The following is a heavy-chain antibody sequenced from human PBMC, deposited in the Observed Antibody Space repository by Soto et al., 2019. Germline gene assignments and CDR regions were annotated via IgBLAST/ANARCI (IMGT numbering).Heavy chain of an antibody. V-gene: IGHV1-46*01. CDR3: ARSGIPLIEILDY. D-gene: IGHD1-1*01. CDR1: GYTFTRYY. CDR2: INPSGGST. J-gene: IGHJ4*01. Sequence: ASVKVSCKASGYTFTRYYIHWVGPAPGQGPEWMGIINPSGGSTSYAQKFQGRVKMTRDTYTSTVYMALSSVRSEDTAVYYCARSGIPLIEILDYWGHGSLVTVSS.